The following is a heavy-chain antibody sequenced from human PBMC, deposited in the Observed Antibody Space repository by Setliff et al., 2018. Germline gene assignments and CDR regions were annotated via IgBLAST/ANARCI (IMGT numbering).Heavy chain of an antibody. Sequence: LSLTCTVSGGSISSYYWSWIRQPPGKGLEWIGYIYYSGGTNYNPSLKSRVTISVDTSKNQFSLKLSSVTAADTAVYYCARDVVAAFGWFDPWGQGTLVTVSS. CDR1: GGSISSYY. CDR2: IYYSGGT. CDR3: ARDVVAAFGWFDP. J-gene: IGHJ5*02. V-gene: IGHV4-59*01. D-gene: IGHD2-15*01.